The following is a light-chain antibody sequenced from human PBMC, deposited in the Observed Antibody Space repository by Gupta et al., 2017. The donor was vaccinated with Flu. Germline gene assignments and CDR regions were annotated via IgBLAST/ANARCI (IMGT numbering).Light chain of an antibody. CDR2: PAS. CDR1: QNVLYMSNKKNY. Sequence: DIVVTQSSDYLAVFLGERATLHCQCRQNVLYMSNKKNYLAWYQQKPGQPPKLLISPASTRESGVPDRFSGSGSGTDFTLTISSLQAEDVAIYYCQQYDSTPWTFGQGTAVEIK. V-gene: IGKV4-1*01. J-gene: IGKJ1*01. CDR3: QQYDSTPWT.